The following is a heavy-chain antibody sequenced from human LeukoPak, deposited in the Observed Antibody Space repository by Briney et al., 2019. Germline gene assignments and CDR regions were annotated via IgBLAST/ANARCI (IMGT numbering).Heavy chain of an antibody. V-gene: IGHV4-39*07. Sequence: SETLSLTCTVSGGSISSSNYNWGWIRQPPGKGLEWIGSIYYSGSTYYNPSLKSRVTISVDTSKNQFSLKLSSVTAADTAVYYCARDRIAAAGTAYNWFDPWGQGTLVTVSS. CDR2: IYYSGST. J-gene: IGHJ5*02. CDR3: ARDRIAAAGTAYNWFDP. CDR1: GGSISSSNYN. D-gene: IGHD6-13*01.